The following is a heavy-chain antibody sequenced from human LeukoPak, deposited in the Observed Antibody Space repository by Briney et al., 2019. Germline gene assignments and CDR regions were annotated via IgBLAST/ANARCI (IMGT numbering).Heavy chain of an antibody. CDR1: GGSISSYY. CDR2: IYYSGST. CDR3: ARQAPYSSGWYSGGPDAFDI. Sequence: SETLSLTCTVSGGSISSYYWSWIRQPPGKGLEWIGYIYYSGSTNYNPSLKSRVTIPVDTSKNQFSLKLSSVTAADTAVYYCARQAPYSSGWYSGGPDAFDIWGQGTMVTVSS. D-gene: IGHD6-19*01. J-gene: IGHJ3*02. V-gene: IGHV4-59*08.